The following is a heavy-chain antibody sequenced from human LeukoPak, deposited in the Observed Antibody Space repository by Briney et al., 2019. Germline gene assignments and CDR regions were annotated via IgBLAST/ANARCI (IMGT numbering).Heavy chain of an antibody. V-gene: IGHV3-30-3*01. J-gene: IGHJ4*02. D-gene: IGHD6-13*01. CDR2: ISFDGGNK. CDR1: GFTFSMSA. CDR3: ARGRAGIPAAGGDY. Sequence: GGSLRLSCATSGFTFSMSAMHWVRLAPGKGLDWVAVISFDGGNKFYADSVKGRFSISRDNSKNTLYLQMNSLGLDDTAVYFCARGRAGIPAAGGDYWGQGTLVTVSS.